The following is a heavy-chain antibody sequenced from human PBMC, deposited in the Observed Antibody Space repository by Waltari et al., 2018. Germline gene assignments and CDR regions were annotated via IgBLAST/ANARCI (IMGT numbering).Heavy chain of an antibody. CDR1: GFTFSSYA. D-gene: IGHD6-13*01. V-gene: IGHV3-23*01. CDR2: IGGRGGST. CDR3: AREPRIAAAY. J-gene: IGHJ4*02. Sequence: EVQLLESGGGLVQPGGSLRLSCAASGFTFSSYAMSWVRQAPGKGLGWVSAIGGRGGSTYYADSVKGRFTISRDNAKNSLYLQMNSLRAEDTAVYYCAREPRIAAAYWGQGTLVTVSS.